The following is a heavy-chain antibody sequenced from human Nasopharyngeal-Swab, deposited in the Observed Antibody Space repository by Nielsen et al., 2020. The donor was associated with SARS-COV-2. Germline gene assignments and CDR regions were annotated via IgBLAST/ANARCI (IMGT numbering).Heavy chain of an antibody. CDR3: PRSFAEYYILNAFDY. V-gene: IGHV3-30-3*01. J-gene: IGHJ4*02. CDR1: GFPFRTFA. CDR2: ISYDDGINN. Sequence: GESLKISCFAFGFPFRTFAIHWVRQAPGKGLEWVALISYDDGINNYYADSVKGRFTISRDNSKNTLYLQMNTLRAEDTAMYYCPRSFAEYYILNAFDYWGKGTMVTVSS. D-gene: IGHD3-9*01.